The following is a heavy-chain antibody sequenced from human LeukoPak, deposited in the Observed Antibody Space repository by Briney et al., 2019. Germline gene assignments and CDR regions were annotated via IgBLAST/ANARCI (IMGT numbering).Heavy chain of an antibody. CDR2: MNPNSGNT. CDR1: GYTFTSYD. D-gene: IGHD6-19*01. V-gene: IGHV1-8*03. J-gene: IGHJ4*02. CDR3: ARGGSRWSGWPIDY. Sequence: ASVKVSCKASGYTFTSYDINWVRQATGQGLEWMGWMNPNSGNTGYAQKFQGRVTITRNTSISTAYMELSSLRSEDTAVYYCARGGSRWSGWPIDYWGQGTLVTVSS.